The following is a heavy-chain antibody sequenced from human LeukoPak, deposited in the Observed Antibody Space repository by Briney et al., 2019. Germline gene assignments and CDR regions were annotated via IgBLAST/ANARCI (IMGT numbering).Heavy chain of an antibody. V-gene: IGHV1-2*02. D-gene: IGHD2/OR15-2a*01. CDR1: GYTFTGYY. CDR3: ARTPTSLGGLYCFDY. CDR2: INPNSGGT. Sequence: ASVKVSCKASGYTFTGYYMHWVRQAPGQGLEWMGWINPNSGGTNYAQKFQGRVTMTRDTSISTAYMELSRLRSDDTAVYYCARTPTSLGGLYCFDYWGQGTLVTVSS. J-gene: IGHJ4*02.